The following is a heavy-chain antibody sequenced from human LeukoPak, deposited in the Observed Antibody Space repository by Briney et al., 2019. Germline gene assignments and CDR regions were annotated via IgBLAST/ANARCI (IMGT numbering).Heavy chain of an antibody. CDR3: ARGILGFGELSSLGY. J-gene: IGHJ4*02. Sequence: GASVKVSCKASGYTFTNYAMHWVRQAPGQRLEWMGWINAGNGNTKYSQKFQDRVTITRDTSASTAYMELSSLKSEDTAVYYCARGILGFGELSSLGYWGQGPLVTVSS. V-gene: IGHV1-3*01. CDR1: GYTFTNYA. D-gene: IGHD3-10*01. CDR2: INAGNGNT.